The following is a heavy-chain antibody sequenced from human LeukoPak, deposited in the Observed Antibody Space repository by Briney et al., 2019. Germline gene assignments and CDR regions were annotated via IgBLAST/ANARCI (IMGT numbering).Heavy chain of an antibody. D-gene: IGHD4-17*01. CDR1: GGSISGFH. CDR2: IYYSGST. J-gene: IGHJ1*01. Sequence: PSETLSLTCTVYGGSISGFHWSWIRQPPGKGLEWMGYIYYSGSTNYNPSLKTRVTISVDTSKNQFSLRLSSVTAADTAVYYCAKGTVTTEYFHPWGQGTLVTVSS. CDR3: AKGTVTTEYFHP. V-gene: IGHV4-59*01.